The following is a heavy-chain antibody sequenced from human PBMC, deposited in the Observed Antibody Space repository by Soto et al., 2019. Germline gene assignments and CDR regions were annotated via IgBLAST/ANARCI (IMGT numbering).Heavy chain of an antibody. J-gene: IGHJ4*02. D-gene: IGHD4-17*01. CDR3: ARRSHGDYATYYFDY. CDR2: IYWDADK. CDR1: GFSLRTGGAG. Sequence: QITVKESGATLVKPTQTLTLTCTLSGFSLRTGGAGVGWLRQAPGKAPEWLALIYWDADKRYSPSRKSRLTITKDNSKNQVVLIMPNMDPVDTGTYYCARRSHGDYATYYFDYWGQGTLVTVSS. V-gene: IGHV2-5*02.